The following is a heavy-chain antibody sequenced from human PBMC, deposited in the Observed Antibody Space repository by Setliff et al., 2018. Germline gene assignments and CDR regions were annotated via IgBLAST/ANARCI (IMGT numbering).Heavy chain of an antibody. CDR2: IYYSGST. Sequence: SGPTLVNPTQTLTLTCTFSGFSLSTSGVGVGWIRQPPGKALEWLGYIYYSGSTYYNPSLKSRVTISVDTSKNQFSLKLSSVTAADTAVYYCARDAGGTISIAVFDYWGQGTLVTVSS. CDR3: ARDAGGTISIAVFDY. D-gene: IGHD6-19*01. V-gene: IGHV4-31*03. CDR1: GFSLSTSGVG. J-gene: IGHJ4*02.